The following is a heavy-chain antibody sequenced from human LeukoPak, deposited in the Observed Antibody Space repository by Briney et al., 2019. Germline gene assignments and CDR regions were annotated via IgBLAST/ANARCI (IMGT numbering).Heavy chain of an antibody. CDR2: IYYSGST. J-gene: IGHJ4*02. CDR1: GGSISSYF. Sequence: SETLSLTCTVSGGSISSYFWSWIRQPPGKGLEWIGYIYYSGSTNYNPSLKSRVTISVDTSKNHFSLKLSSVTAADTAVYYCAREFSSSWRYYFDYWGQGTLVTVSS. CDR3: AREFSSSWRYYFDY. D-gene: IGHD6-13*01. V-gene: IGHV4-59*12.